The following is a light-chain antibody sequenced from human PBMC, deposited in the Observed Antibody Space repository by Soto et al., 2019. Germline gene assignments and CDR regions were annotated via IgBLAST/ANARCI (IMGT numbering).Light chain of an antibody. J-gene: IGLJ2*01. CDR3: ASYTITTPVV. CDR1: SSDVGADKY. V-gene: IGLV2-14*01. CDR2: DVS. Sequence: QSVLTQPASVSGSPGQSITISCTGTSSDVGADKYVSWYQQHPGKAPKLMIYDVSNRPSGVSNRFSGSKSGNTASLTISGLQAEDGVDYYCASYTITTPVVFGGGTKLTVL.